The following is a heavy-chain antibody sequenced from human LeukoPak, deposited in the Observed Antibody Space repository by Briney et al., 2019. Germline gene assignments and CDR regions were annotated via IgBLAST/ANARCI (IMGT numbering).Heavy chain of an antibody. J-gene: IGHJ4*02. Sequence: GGSLRLSCAASGFIFDDYTMHWVRQAPGKGLEWVSLISWDGSGTHYADSVKGRFTISRDNSKNSLYLQMNSLIPEDTAFYYCAKGFSTTYSPCFDYWGQGALVTVSS. CDR1: GFIFDDYT. V-gene: IGHV3-43D*03. D-gene: IGHD2-21*01. CDR2: ISWDGSGT. CDR3: AKGFSTTYSPCFDY.